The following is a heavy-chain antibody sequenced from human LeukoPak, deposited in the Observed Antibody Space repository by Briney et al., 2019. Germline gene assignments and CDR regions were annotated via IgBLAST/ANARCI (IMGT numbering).Heavy chain of an antibody. J-gene: IGHJ4*02. CDR1: GYTFTSYY. V-gene: IGHV1-46*01. D-gene: IGHD6-13*01. CDR2: INPSGGST. Sequence: ASVKVSCKASGYTFTSYYMHWVRQAPGQGLEWMGIINPSGGSTSYAQKSQGRVTMTRDTSTSTVYMELSSLRSEDTAVYYCARDGTAAAGPYYFDYWGQGTLVTVSS. CDR3: ARDGTAAAGPYYFDY.